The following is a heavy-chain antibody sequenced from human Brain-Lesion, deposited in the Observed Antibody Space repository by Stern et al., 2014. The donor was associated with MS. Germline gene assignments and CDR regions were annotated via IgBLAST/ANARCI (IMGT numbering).Heavy chain of an antibody. J-gene: IGHJ4*02. CDR2: ISFDGSNK. V-gene: IGHV3-30*01. Sequence: MQLVESGGGVVQPGGSLRLSCTASGFTFSGYAVHWVRQAPGEGLEWVGLISFDGSNKYYADSVKGRFTIPRDNSKKTLYLQMTSLRTEDTAVYYCARGPHPIPIFGSGSHYPFDFWGQGTLITVSS. D-gene: IGHD3-10*01. CDR1: GFTFSGYA. CDR3: ARGPHPIPIFGSGSHYPFDF.